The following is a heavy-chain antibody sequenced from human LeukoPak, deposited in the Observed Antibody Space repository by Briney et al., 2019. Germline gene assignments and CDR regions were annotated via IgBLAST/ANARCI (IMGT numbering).Heavy chain of an antibody. D-gene: IGHD6-19*01. Sequence: SETLSLTCTVSGGSISSYYWSWIRQPPGKGLEWIGYIYYSGGTNYNPSLKSRVTISVDTSKNQFSLKLSSVTAADTAVYYCASSSSGWYGIGWFDPWGQGTLVTVSS. J-gene: IGHJ5*02. CDR2: IYYSGGT. CDR1: GGSISSYY. CDR3: ASSSSGWYGIGWFDP. V-gene: IGHV4-59*01.